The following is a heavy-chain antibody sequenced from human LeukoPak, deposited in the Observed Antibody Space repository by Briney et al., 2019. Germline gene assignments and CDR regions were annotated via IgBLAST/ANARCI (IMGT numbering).Heavy chain of an antibody. J-gene: IGHJ1*01. CDR2: IKQDGSQK. CDR1: GFSFNSYW. D-gene: IGHD3-9*01. V-gene: IGHV3-7*01. CDR3: ARVKDVNDDIMFHH. Sequence: GGSLRLSCAASGFSFNSYWMNWVRQAPGKGLEWVANIKQDGSQKNYVDSVKGRFTIFRDNAKNSLYLQMNSLRAEDTAVYYCARVKDVNDDIMFHHWGQGTLVTVSS.